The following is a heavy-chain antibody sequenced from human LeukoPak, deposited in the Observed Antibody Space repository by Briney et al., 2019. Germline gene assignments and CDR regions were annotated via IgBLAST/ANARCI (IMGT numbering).Heavy chain of an antibody. V-gene: IGHV3-23*01. Sequence: GGSLRLSCAASGFTFSNAWMSWVRQAPGKGLEWVSSIRGSDGSTYYADSVKGRFAISRDNSKNTLYLQMNSLRAEDTAVYYCAKDVYGDYGGLDYWGQGALVTVSS. CDR3: AKDVYGDYGGLDY. J-gene: IGHJ4*01. CDR2: IRGSDGST. D-gene: IGHD4-17*01. CDR1: GFTFSNAW.